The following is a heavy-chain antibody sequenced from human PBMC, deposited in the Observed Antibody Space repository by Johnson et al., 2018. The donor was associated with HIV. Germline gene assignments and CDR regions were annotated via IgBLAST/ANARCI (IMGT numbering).Heavy chain of an antibody. V-gene: IGHV3-33*06. D-gene: IGHD2/OR15-2a*01. Sequence: QVQLVESGGGVVQPGRSLRLSCAASGFTFSSYGMHWVRQAPGKGLEWVAVIWYDGSNKYYADSVKGRFTISRDNSKNTLYLQMNSLRAEDTAGYYCAKARARFYGAFDMWGQGTMVTVSS. CDR1: GFTFSSYG. J-gene: IGHJ3*02. CDR2: IWYDGSNK. CDR3: AKARARFYGAFDM.